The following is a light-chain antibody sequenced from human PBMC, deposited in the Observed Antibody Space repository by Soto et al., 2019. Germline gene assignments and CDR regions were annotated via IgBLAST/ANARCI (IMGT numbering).Light chain of an antibody. CDR1: QSVRSN. V-gene: IGKV3-15*01. CDR2: GAS. J-gene: IGKJ2*01. Sequence: EIVMTQSPATLSVSPGEGVTLSCRASQSVRSNLAWYQQKPGQAPRLLIYGASTRATDIPARFSGSGSGTEFTLTINSPQSEDFAVYYCQQYNDWPPNTFGQGTKLEIK. CDR3: QQYNDWPPNT.